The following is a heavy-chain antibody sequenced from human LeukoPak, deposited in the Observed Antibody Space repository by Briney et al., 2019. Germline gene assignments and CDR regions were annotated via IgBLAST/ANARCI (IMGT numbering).Heavy chain of an antibody. CDR2: IRYDGSNK. CDR1: GFTCSSYG. V-gene: IGHV3-30*02. D-gene: IGHD2-2*01. Sequence: AGVSLRLSCAASGFTCSSYGMHWVRQAPGKGLEGVAFIRYDGSNKYYADYVKGRFTISRDNSKNTLYLQMNSLRAEDTALYYCARYARGYCSSTRCYEGYYYYMDVWGRGTTVTVSS. CDR3: ARYARGYCSSTRCYEGYYYYMDV. J-gene: IGHJ6*03.